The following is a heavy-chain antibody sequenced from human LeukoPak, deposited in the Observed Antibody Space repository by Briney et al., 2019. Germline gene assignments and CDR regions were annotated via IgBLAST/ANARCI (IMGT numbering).Heavy chain of an antibody. D-gene: IGHD5-12*01. Sequence: GGSLRLSCAASGFSFSSYAMIWVRQAPGKGLEWVSSISDSGGNSFYIDSVKGRFTISRDNSKDTLYLQMNSLRAEDTAVYYCARNENSGWGYFDYWGQGTLVTVSS. CDR3: ARNENSGWGYFDY. CDR1: GFSFSSYA. CDR2: ISDSGGNS. J-gene: IGHJ4*02. V-gene: IGHV3-23*01.